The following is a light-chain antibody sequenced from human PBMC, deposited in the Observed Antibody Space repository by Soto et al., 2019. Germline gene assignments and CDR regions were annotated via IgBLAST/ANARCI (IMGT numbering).Light chain of an antibody. CDR3: QQYNNWPPIT. CDR1: QSVRNN. Sequence: EIMMTQSPATLSVSPGERATLSCRASQSVRNNLAWYQQKPGQAPRLLIYYASTRATGVPVRFSGSGSGTEFTLTISSLQSEDSALYYCQQYNNWPPITFGQGTRLEMK. J-gene: IGKJ5*01. CDR2: YAS. V-gene: IGKV3-15*01.